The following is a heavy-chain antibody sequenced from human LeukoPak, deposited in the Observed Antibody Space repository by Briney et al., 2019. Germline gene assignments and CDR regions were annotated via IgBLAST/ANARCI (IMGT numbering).Heavy chain of an antibody. V-gene: IGHV3-21*01. CDR1: GFTFSSYA. J-gene: IGHJ2*01. CDR3: ARDGLAAATLHWCFDL. CDR2: ISSSSSYI. Sequence: GGSLRLSCAASGFTFSSYAMNWVRQAPGKGLEWVSSISSSSSYIYYADSVKGRFTISRDNARNSLYLQMNSLRAEDTAVYYCARDGLAAATLHWCFDLWGRGTLVTVSS. D-gene: IGHD6-25*01.